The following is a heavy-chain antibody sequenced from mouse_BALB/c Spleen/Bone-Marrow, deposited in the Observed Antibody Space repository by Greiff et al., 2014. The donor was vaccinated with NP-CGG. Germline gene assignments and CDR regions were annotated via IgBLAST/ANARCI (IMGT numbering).Heavy chain of an antibody. CDR3: ARKDYFGYAAMDY. Sequence: EVKLVESGGGLVQPGGSRKLSCAASGFTFSSFGMHWVRQAPEKGLEWVAYISGGSSIIYYAHTVKGRFTISRDNPKNTLFLQMTSLRSEDTAIYYCARKDYFGYAAMDYWGQGTSVTVSS. CDR1: GFTFSSFG. D-gene: IGHD1-2*01. J-gene: IGHJ4*01. V-gene: IGHV5-17*02. CDR2: ISGGSSII.